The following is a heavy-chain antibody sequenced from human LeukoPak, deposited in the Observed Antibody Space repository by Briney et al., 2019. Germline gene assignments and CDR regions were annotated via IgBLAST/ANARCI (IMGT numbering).Heavy chain of an antibody. V-gene: IGHV3-7*01. J-gene: IGHJ4*02. CDR3: ARDHDTVVGVVIIPNSDY. CDR2: IKQDGSEK. CDR1: GFTFSSYW. D-gene: IGHD3-3*01. Sequence: AGGSLRLSCAASGFTFSSYWMSWVRQAPGKGLEWVANIKQDGSEKYYVDSVKGRFTISRDNAKNSLYLQMNSLRAEDTAVYYCARDHDTVVGVVIIPNSDYWGQGTLVTVSS.